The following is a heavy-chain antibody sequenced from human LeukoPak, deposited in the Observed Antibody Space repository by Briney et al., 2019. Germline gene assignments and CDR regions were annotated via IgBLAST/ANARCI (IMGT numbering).Heavy chain of an antibody. CDR3: AREDGDNSDNAFDI. CDR2: VYYSGTT. V-gene: IGHV4-39*01. Sequence: PSETLSLTCTVSGGSISTARDYWGWLRQPPGKGLEWIGSVYYSGTTFYNPSLMTRLTVSVDTSMNQFSLQLHSLTAADTAVYYCAREDGDNSDNAFDIWGRGTTVTVSS. CDR1: GGSISTARDY. D-gene: IGHD5-24*01. J-gene: IGHJ3*02.